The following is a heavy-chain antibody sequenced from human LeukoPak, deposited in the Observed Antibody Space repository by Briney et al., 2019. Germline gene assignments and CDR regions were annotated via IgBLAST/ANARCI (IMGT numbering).Heavy chain of an antibody. CDR2: IYYSGST. D-gene: IGHD2-15*01. V-gene: IGHV4-39*01. J-gene: IGHJ4*02. CDR1: GGSVSSSSYY. CDR3: ARTRARDCSGGSCYLPHY. Sequence: SETLSLTCSVSGGSVSSSSYYWVWIRQSPGKGLEWIGSIYYSGSTYYNPSLKSRVTISVDTSKNQSSLKLSSVTAADTAVYYCARTRARDCSGGSCYLPHYWGQGTLVTVSS.